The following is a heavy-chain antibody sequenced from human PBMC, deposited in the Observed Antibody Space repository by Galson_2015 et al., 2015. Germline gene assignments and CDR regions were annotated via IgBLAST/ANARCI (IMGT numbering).Heavy chain of an antibody. Sequence: SLRLSCAASGFTFSIYVMSWVRQAPGKGLEWVSAIGRSGGSAYYADSVKGRFTISRDNSKNTLYLQMNSLTAEDTAVYYCANSRDYYYAMDVWGQGTAVTVSS. CDR1: GFTFSIYV. CDR2: IGRSGGSA. V-gene: IGHV3-23*01. J-gene: IGHJ6*02. CDR3: ANSRDYYYAMDV.